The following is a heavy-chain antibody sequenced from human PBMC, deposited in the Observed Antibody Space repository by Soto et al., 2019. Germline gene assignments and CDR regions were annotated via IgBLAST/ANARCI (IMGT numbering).Heavy chain of an antibody. CDR2: VIPIFGTA. CDR1: GGTLSSYA. Sequence: SVKVSCKASGGTLSSYAISWVRQAPGQGLEWMGGVIPIFGTANYAQKFQGRVTITADESTSTAYMELSSLRSEDTAVYYCASIYSSSWYDDYWGQGTLVTVSS. V-gene: IGHV1-69*13. D-gene: IGHD6-13*01. CDR3: ASIYSSSWYDDY. J-gene: IGHJ4*02.